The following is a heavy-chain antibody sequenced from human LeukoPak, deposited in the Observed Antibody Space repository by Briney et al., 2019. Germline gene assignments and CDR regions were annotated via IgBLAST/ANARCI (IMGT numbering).Heavy chain of an antibody. J-gene: IGHJ1*01. CDR3: ATGPPYDSSGYPYFQH. V-gene: IGHV1-18*01. CDR1: GYTFTSYG. D-gene: IGHD3-22*01. Sequence: ASVKVSCKASGYTFTSYGISWVRQAPGQGLEWMGWISAYNGNTNYAQKLQGRVTMTEDTSTDTAYMELSSLRSEDTAVYYCATGPPYDSSGYPYFQHWGQGTLVTVSS. CDR2: ISAYNGNT.